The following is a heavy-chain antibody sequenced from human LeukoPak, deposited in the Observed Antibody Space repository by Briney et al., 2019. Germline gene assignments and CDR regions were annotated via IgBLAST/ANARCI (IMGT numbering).Heavy chain of an antibody. CDR2: INTGGGT. CDR1: GFTFSTYT. D-gene: IGHD6-6*01. V-gene: IGHV3-23*01. CDR3: ARFGTSSSRFFDQ. J-gene: IGHJ4*02. Sequence: GGSLRLSCAASGFTFSTYTMSWVRQAPGKGLEWVSAINTGGGTSSADSVKGRFTISRDNSESTLYLQMSSLRAEDTAVYYCARFGTSSSRFFDQWGQGTLVTVSS.